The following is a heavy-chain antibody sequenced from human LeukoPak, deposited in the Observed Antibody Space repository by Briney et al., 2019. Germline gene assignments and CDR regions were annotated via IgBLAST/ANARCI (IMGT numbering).Heavy chain of an antibody. V-gene: IGHV4-34*01. CDR2: INHSGST. J-gene: IGHJ5*02. D-gene: IGHD2-2*01. Sequence: PSETLSLTCAVYGGSFSGYYWSWIRQPPGKGLEWIGEINHSGSTNYNPSLKSRVTISVDTSKNQFSLKLSSVTAADTAVYYCARRGYCSSTSCYAAPHNWFDPWGQGTLVTVSS. CDR3: ARRGYCSSTSCYAAPHNWFDP. CDR1: GGSFSGYY.